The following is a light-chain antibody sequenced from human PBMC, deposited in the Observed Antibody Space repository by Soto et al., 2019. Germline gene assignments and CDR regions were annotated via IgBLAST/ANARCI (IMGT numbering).Light chain of an antibody. CDR3: TSYTNSSTYV. V-gene: IGLV2-14*01. Sequence: QSALTQPASVSGSPGESITISCTGTSSDVGAYKYVSWYQQHPGKAPKLIIYEVRYRPSGISKRFSGSKSGNTASLTISGLQAEDEADYYCTSYTNSSTYVFGTGTKVTV. CDR2: EVR. J-gene: IGLJ1*01. CDR1: SSDVGAYKY.